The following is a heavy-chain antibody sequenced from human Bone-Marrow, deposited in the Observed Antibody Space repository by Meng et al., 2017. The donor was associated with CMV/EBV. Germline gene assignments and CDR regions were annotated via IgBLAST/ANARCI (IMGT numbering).Heavy chain of an antibody. D-gene: IGHD6-19*01. CDR1: GGSISSYY. V-gene: IGHV4-59*08. CDR3: ARGGQWLVTNRFDP. J-gene: IGHJ5*02. Sequence: SETLSLTCTVSGGSISSYYWSWIRQPPGKGLEWIGYIYYSGSTNYNPSLKSRVTISVDTSKNQFSLKLSSVTAADTAVYYCARGGQWLVTNRFDPWGQGTLVTVSS. CDR2: IYYSGST.